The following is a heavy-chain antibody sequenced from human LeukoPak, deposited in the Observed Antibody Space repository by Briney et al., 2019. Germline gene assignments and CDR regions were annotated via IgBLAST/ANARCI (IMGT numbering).Heavy chain of an antibody. V-gene: IGHV1-3*01. CDR3: ASTIAAAGNLVWFDP. CDR1: GYTFTSYA. D-gene: IGHD6-13*01. J-gene: IGHJ5*02. CDR2: INAGNGNT. Sequence: ASVKVSCKASGYTFTSYAMHCVRQAPGQRLEWMGWINAGNGNTKYSQKFQGRVTITRDTSASTAYMELSSLRSEDTAVYYCASTIAAAGNLVWFDPWGQGTLVTVSS.